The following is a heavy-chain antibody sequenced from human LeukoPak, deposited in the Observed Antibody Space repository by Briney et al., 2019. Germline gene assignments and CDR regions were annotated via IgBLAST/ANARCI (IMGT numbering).Heavy chain of an antibody. Sequence: PGGSLGLSCAASGFTFSSYEMNWVRQAPGKGLEWVSYISSSGSITYYSDFVKGRFTISRDNARNSVFLQMNSLRADDTAFYYCAREYPFAVGTTRRYYFDSWGQGTLVTVSS. CDR1: GFTFSSYE. CDR3: AREYPFAVGTTRRYYFDS. J-gene: IGHJ4*02. V-gene: IGHV3-48*03. CDR2: ISSSGSIT. D-gene: IGHD1-26*01.